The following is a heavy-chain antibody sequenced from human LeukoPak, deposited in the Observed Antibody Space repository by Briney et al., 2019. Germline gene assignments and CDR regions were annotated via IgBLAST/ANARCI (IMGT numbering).Heavy chain of an antibody. J-gene: IGHJ6*02. CDR1: GYTLTELS. D-gene: IGHD3-10*01. CDR3: ATFVGSAYGMDV. Sequence: ASVTVSCKVSGYTLTELSMHWVRQAPGKGLEWMGGFDPEDGETIYAQKFQGRVTMTEDTSTDTAYMELSSLRSEDTAVYYCATFVGSAYGMDVWGQGTTVTVSS. CDR2: FDPEDGET. V-gene: IGHV1-24*01.